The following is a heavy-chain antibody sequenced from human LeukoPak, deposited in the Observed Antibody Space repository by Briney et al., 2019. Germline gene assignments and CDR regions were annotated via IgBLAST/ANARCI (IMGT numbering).Heavy chain of an antibody. Sequence: GESLKISCKGSGYSFTSYWIGWVRQMPGKGLEWMGIIYPGDSDTRYSPSFQGQVTISADKSISTAYLQWSSLKASDTAMYYCARRDYYDSSGFGSDEYNWFDPWGQGTLVTVSS. V-gene: IGHV5-51*01. J-gene: IGHJ5*02. CDR3: ARRDYYDSSGFGSDEYNWFDP. CDR2: IYPGDSDT. D-gene: IGHD3-22*01. CDR1: GYSFTSYW.